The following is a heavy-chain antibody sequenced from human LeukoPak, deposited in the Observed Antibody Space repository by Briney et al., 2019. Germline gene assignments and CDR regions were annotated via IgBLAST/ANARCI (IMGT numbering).Heavy chain of an antibody. CDR3: AYYLHRLVNY. CDR2: LFPSYSDT. V-gene: IGHV5-51*01. CDR1: GYTLNTLW. D-gene: IGHD3-10*01. J-gene: IGHJ4*02. Sequence: GESLKIFRSSSGYTLNTLWNERVRQMPGKGLEWMGILFPSYSDTRYSPSFQGQVTFPSDKSSDNASLQVGSLMNSDTAVYYCAYYLHRLVNYWGQGTLVTVSS.